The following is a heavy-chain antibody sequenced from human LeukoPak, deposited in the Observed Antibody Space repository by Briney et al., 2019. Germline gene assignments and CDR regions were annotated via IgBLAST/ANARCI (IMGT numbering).Heavy chain of an antibody. CDR1: GFTFSSYE. J-gene: IGHJ4*02. V-gene: IGHV3-48*03. D-gene: IGHD6-13*01. CDR3: ARVGALSSSWLLY. Sequence: GGSLRLSCAASGFTFSSYEMNWVRQAPGKGLEWVSYIDSSGSNIHYADSVKGRFTISRDNAKNSLYLQMNSLRAEDTAVYFCARVGALSSSWLLYWGQGTLVTVSS. CDR2: IDSSGSNI.